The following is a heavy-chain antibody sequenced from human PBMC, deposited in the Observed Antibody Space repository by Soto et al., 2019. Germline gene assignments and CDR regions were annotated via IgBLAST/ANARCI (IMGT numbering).Heavy chain of an antibody. Sequence: EVQLVESGVGLVQPGGSLRLSCAVSGFTFSNYWMHWVRQAPGKGLVWVSRIKSDGSITTYADSVKGRFTISRDNAKNTLYLQMNNVRAEDTAVYYCVRASGNYFFDYWGQGTLVTVSS. J-gene: IGHJ4*02. CDR2: IKSDGSIT. D-gene: IGHD1-26*01. CDR3: VRASGNYFFDY. CDR1: GFTFSNYW. V-gene: IGHV3-74*01.